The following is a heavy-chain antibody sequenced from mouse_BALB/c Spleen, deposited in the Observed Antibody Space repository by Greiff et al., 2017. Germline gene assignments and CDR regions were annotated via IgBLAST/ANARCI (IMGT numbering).Heavy chain of an antibody. Sequence: EVKLVESGGGLVQPGGSLKLSCAASGFTFSSYTMSWVRQTPEKRLEWVAYISNGGGSTYYPDTVKGRFTISRDNAKNTLYLQMSSLKSEDTAMYYCARQKDGNYQAWFAYWGQGTLVTVSA. D-gene: IGHD2-1*01. J-gene: IGHJ3*01. V-gene: IGHV5-12-2*01. CDR3: ARQKDGNYQAWFAY. CDR1: GFTFSSYT. CDR2: ISNGGGST.